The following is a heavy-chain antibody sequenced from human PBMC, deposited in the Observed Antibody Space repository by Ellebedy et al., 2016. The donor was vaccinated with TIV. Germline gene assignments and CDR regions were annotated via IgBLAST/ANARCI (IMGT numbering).Heavy chain of an antibody. CDR3: ARDAGYDPNGYFPNY. V-gene: IGHV3-21*01. D-gene: IGHD3-22*01. CDR1: GFTFSTYG. CDR2: ISTDSSHI. J-gene: IGHJ4*01. Sequence: GGSLRLSXAASGFTFSTYGINWVRQAPGKGLEWVSFISTDSSHIYYADSVKGRFTISRDDAKNSLYLQMNNLRAEDTAVYYCARDAGYDPNGYFPNYWGHGTLVTVSS.